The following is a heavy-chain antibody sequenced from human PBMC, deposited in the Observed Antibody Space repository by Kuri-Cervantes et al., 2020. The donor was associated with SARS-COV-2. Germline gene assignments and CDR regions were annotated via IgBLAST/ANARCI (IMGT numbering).Heavy chain of an antibody. CDR2: IIPIFGTA. CDR1: GGTFSSYA. J-gene: IGHJ6*03. CDR3: ARDRGQLGIGVYYYYYMDV. Sequence: SVKVSCKASGGTFSSYAISWVRQAPGQGLEWMGGIIPIFGTANYAQKFQGRVTITSDESTSTAYMELSSLRSEDTAVYYCARDRGQLGIGVYYYYYMDVWGKGTTVTVSS. D-gene: IGHD7-27*01. V-gene: IGHV1-69*13.